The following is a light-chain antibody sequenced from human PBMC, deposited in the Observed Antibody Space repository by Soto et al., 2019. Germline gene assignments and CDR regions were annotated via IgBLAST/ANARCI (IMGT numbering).Light chain of an antibody. CDR2: KAS. J-gene: IGKJ2*01. CDR1: QSISNW. V-gene: IGKV1-5*03. CDR3: QQYNSYSHT. Sequence: DLQMTQSPSTLSASVGDRVTITCRASQSISNWLAWYQQKPGKAPKLLIYKASSLESGVPSRFSGSGSGTEFTLTISSLQPDDFATYYCQQYNSYSHTFGQGTKLEIK.